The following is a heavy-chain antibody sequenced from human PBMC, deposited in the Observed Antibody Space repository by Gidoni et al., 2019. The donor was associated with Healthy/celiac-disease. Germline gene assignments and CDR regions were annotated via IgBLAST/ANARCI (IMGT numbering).Heavy chain of an antibody. CDR2: IYYSGST. J-gene: IGHJ3*02. V-gene: IGHV4-31*03. D-gene: IGHD3-10*01. CDR1: GGSISSGGYS. Sequence: QVQLQESGPGLVKPSQTLSLTCTVSGGSISSGGYSWSWIRQHPGKGLEWIGYIYYSGSTYYNPSLKSRVSISLDTSKNQFSLKLSSVTAADTAVYYCARDGGDYYGSGSYAFDIWGQGTMVTVSS. CDR3: ARDGGDYYGSGSYAFDI.